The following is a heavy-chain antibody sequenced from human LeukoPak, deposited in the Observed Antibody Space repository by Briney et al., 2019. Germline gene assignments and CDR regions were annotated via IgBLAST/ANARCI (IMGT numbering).Heavy chain of an antibody. CDR2: INPNSGGT. V-gene: IGHV1-2*02. J-gene: IGHJ5*02. CDR1: GYTLTGYY. CDR3: ARDGLMVYAIGDNWFDP. Sequence: ASVKVSCKASGYTLTGYYMHWVRQAPGQGLEWMGWINPNSGGTNYAQKFQGRVTMARDTSISTAYMDLSRLRSDDTAVYYCARDGLMVYAIGDNWFDPWGQGTLVTVSS. D-gene: IGHD2-8*01.